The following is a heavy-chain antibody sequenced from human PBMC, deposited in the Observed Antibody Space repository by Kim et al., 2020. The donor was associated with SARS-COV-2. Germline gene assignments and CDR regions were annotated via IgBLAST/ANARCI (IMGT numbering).Heavy chain of an antibody. CDR2: ISGSGGST. CDR1: GFTFSSYA. J-gene: IGHJ4*02. Sequence: GGSLRLSCAASGFTFSSYAMSWVRQAPGKGLEWVSAISGSGGSTYYADSVKGRFTISRDNSKNTLYLQMNSLRAEDTAVYYCAKGPRKQLVMLLDYWGQGTLVTVSS. V-gene: IGHV3-23*01. D-gene: IGHD6-13*01. CDR3: AKGPRKQLVMLLDY.